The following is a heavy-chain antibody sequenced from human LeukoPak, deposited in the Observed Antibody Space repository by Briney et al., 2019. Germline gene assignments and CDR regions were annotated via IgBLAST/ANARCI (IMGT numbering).Heavy chain of an antibody. V-gene: IGHV3-33*01. Sequence: PGGSLRLSCAASGFTFSAYVMHWVRQAPGKGLEWVGIIWNDGSHKYYGDSVKGRFTISRDNSKNTLYLQMDSLRAENTAVYYCARACGGGGGCFIPDYWGQGALVTVSS. J-gene: IGHJ4*02. D-gene: IGHD2-15*01. CDR3: ARACGGGGGCFIPDY. CDR2: IWNDGSHK. CDR1: GFTFSAYV.